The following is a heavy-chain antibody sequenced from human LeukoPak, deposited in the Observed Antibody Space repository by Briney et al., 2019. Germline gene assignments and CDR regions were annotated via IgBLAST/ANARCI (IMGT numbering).Heavy chain of an antibody. CDR2: ISAYNGNT. J-gene: IGHJ4*02. Sequence: ASVKVSCKASGYTFTSYGISWVRQAPGQGLEWMGWISAYNGNTKYSQKFQGRVTITRDTSASTAYMELSSLRSEDTAVYYCARAGGCSGGSCYSAAADYWGQGTLVTVSS. CDR3: ARAGGCSGGSCYSAAADY. D-gene: IGHD2-15*01. CDR1: GYTFTSYG. V-gene: IGHV1-18*01.